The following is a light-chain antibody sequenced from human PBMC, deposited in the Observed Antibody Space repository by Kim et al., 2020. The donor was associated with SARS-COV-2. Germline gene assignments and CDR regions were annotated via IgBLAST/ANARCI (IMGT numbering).Light chain of an antibody. CDR1: KLGDKY. Sequence: SYELTQPPSVSVSPGQTASITCSGDKLGDKYACWYQQNPGQSPVLVIYQDSKRPSGIPERFSGSNSGNTATLTISGTQAMDEADYYCQAWDSSTEVFGTG. CDR2: QDS. J-gene: IGLJ1*01. V-gene: IGLV3-1*01. CDR3: QAWDSSTEV.